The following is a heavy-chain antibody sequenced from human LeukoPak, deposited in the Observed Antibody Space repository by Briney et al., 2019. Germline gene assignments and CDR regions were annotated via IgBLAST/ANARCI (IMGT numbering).Heavy chain of an antibody. Sequence: HPGGSLRLSCAASGFTFSDYYMSWIRQAPGKGLEWVSYISSSGSTIYYADSVKGRFTISRDNAKNSLYLQMNSLRAEDTAVYYCARGVYDSSGYRAGDEYWGQGTLVTVSS. J-gene: IGHJ4*02. D-gene: IGHD3-22*01. CDR2: ISSSGSTI. V-gene: IGHV3-11*01. CDR3: ARGVYDSSGYRAGDEY. CDR1: GFTFSDYY.